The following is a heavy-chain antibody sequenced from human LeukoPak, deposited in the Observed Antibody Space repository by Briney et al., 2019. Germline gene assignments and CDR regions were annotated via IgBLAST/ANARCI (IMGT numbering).Heavy chain of an antibody. CDR2: IYYSGST. CDR3: ARDLGLRRGYNWFDP. D-gene: IGHD4-17*01. Sequence: SETLSLTCTVSGGSISSYYWSWIRQPPGKGLEWIGYIYYSGSTNYNPSLKSRVTISVDTSKNQFSLKLSSVTAADTAVYYCARDLGLRRGYNWFDPWGQGTLDTVSS. CDR1: GGSISSYY. V-gene: IGHV4-59*01. J-gene: IGHJ5*02.